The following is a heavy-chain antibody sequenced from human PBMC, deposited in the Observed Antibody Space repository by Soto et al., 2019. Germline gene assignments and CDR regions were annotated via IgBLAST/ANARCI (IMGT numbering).Heavy chain of an antibody. J-gene: IGHJ4*02. CDR1: GGSFSGYY. CDR3: ARVVDTAMANFDY. CDR2: INHSGST. D-gene: IGHD5-18*01. V-gene: IGHV4-34*01. Sequence: SETLSLTCAVYGGSFSGYYWSWIRQPPGKGLEWIGEINHSGSTNYNPSLKSRVTISVDTSKNQFSLKLSSVTAADTAVYYCARVVDTAMANFDYWGQGTLVTVSS.